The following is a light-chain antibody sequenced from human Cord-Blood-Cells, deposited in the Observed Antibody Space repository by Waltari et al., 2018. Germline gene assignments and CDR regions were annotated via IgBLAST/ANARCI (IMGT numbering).Light chain of an antibody. V-gene: IGLV2-11*01. Sequence: QSALTQPRSVSGSPGQSVTISCTGTSSDVGGYNHVSWYQQHPGKAPKLMIYDVSKRPSGVPDRFSGSKSGNTASLTISGLQAEDEADYYCCSYAGSYTSRVFGGGTKLTVL. CDR1: SSDVGGYNH. J-gene: IGLJ3*02. CDR2: DVS. CDR3: CSYAGSYTSRV.